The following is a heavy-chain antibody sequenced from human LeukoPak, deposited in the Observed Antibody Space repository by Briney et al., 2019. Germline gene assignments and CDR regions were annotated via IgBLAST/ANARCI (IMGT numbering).Heavy chain of an antibody. CDR3: AREPFDY. CDR1: GLSLSSSE. CDR2: ISSTGSTM. Sequence: PGGSLRLSCAASGLSLSSSEVNWFRQAPGKGLESISYISSTGSTMYYADSVKGRFTISRDNAKNSLSLQMNSLRAEDTAVYYCAREPFDYWGQGNLVTVYS. J-gene: IGHJ4*02. V-gene: IGHV3-48*03.